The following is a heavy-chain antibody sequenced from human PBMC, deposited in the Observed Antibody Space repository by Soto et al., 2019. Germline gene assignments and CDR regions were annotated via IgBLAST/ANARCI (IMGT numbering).Heavy chain of an antibody. Sequence: GGSLRLSCAASGFTFSSYAMSWVRQAPGKGLEWVSAISGSGGSTYHADSVRGRFTISRDNSKNTLYLQMNSLRAEDTAVYYCAKLVWDYPIAEYFQHWGQGTLVTVSS. V-gene: IGHV3-23*01. CDR2: ISGSGGST. J-gene: IGHJ1*01. CDR3: AKLVWDYPIAEYFQH. CDR1: GFTFSSYA. D-gene: IGHD3-16*01.